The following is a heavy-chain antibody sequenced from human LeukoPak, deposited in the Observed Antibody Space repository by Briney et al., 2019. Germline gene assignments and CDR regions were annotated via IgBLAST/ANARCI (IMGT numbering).Heavy chain of an antibody. V-gene: IGHV4-61*02. CDR2: IYTSGST. D-gene: IGHD2-15*01. J-gene: IGHJ4*02. CDR1: GGSISSGSHY. CDR3: ARARILGYCSGGSCYSLDY. Sequence: SETLSLTCTVSGGSISSGSHYWSWIRQPAGKGLEWIGRIYTSGSTNYNPSLKSRVTISVDTSKNQFSLKLSSVTAADTAVYYCARARILGYCSGGSCYSLDYWGQGTLVTVSS.